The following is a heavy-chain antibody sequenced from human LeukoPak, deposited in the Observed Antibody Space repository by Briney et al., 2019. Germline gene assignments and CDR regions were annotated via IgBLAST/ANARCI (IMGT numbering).Heavy chain of an antibody. D-gene: IGHD1-26*01. CDR1: GGSISSYY. V-gene: IGHV4-59*01. Sequence: SETLSLTCTVSGGSISSYYWSWIRQPPGKGLEWIGYIYYSGSTNYNPSLKSRVTISVDTSKNQFSLELSSVTAADTAVYYCARSGGAWYSGSYEGWFDPWGQGTLVTVSS. CDR3: ARSGGAWYSGSYEGWFDP. CDR2: IYYSGST. J-gene: IGHJ5*02.